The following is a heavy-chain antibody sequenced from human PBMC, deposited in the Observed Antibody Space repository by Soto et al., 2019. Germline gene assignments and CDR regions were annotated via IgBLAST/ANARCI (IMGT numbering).Heavy chain of an antibody. V-gene: IGHV3-74*01. CDR3: AKVSGFEDYGDYEPLDY. J-gene: IGHJ4*02. CDR1: GFTFSNYW. Sequence: PGGSLRLSCGASGFTFSNYWMHWVRQAPGKGLMWVARINGEGSTTTYADFVKGRFTISRDNAKNTLYLQMNSLRAEDTAVYYCAKVSGFEDYGDYEPLDYWGQGTLVTVSS. D-gene: IGHD4-17*01. CDR2: INGEGSTT.